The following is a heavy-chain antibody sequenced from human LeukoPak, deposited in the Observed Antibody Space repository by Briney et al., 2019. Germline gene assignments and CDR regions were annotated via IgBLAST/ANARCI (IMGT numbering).Heavy chain of an antibody. Sequence: GRSLTLSCVVSGFTFDDYAMTWVRQAPGKGLEWVSGISGSGVTDYADSVKGRFTISRDNSKNTLYLQMNSLRAEDTAVYYCAKDLNWGGRWGQGTLVTVSS. CDR1: GFTFDDYA. CDR3: AKDLNWGGR. J-gene: IGHJ4*02. CDR2: ISGSGVT. V-gene: IGHV3-23*01. D-gene: IGHD7-27*01.